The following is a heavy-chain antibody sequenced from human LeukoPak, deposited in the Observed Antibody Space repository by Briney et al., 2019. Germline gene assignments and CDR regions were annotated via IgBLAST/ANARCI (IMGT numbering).Heavy chain of an antibody. D-gene: IGHD3-10*01. J-gene: IGHJ4*02. V-gene: IGHV3-30*18. CDR2: ISYDGSNK. CDR1: GFIFSSYG. Sequence: GRSLRLSCAAYGFIFSSYGMHWVRQAPGKGLEWVAVISYDGSNKYYADSVKGRFTIYRDNTKNSLYMQMNRQRAEDTAVYYCSKGAYYYCSRSYSVIGYWGQGTLVTVSS. CDR3: SKGAYYYCSRSYSVIGY.